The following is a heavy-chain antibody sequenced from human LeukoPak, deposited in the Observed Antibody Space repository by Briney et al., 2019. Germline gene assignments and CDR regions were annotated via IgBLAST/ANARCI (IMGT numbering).Heavy chain of an antibody. J-gene: IGHJ4*02. D-gene: IGHD7-27*01. CDR2: IYYSGST. Sequence: KPSETLSLTCTVSGGSISSSSYYWGWIRQPPGKGLEWIGSIYYSGSTYYNPSLKSRVTISVDTSKNQFSLKLSSVTAADTAVYYCARLRSWGPFDFWGQGTLVTVSS. V-gene: IGHV4-39*01. CDR3: ARLRSWGPFDF. CDR1: GGSISSSSYY.